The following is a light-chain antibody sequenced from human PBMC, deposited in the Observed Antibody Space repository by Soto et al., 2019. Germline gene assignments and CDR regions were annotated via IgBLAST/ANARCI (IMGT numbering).Light chain of an antibody. Sequence: EIVLTQSPGTLSLSPGERATLACWASQSVSSSYLAWYQQKPGQAPRLLIYGASSRATGIPDRFSGSGSGTDFTLTISRLEPEDFAVYYCQQYGSSPTFGQGTKVDI. J-gene: IGKJ1*01. CDR3: QQYGSSPT. CDR2: GAS. V-gene: IGKV3-20*01. CDR1: QSVSSSY.